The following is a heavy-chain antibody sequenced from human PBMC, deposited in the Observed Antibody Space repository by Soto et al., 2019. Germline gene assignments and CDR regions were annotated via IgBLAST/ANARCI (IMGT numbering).Heavy chain of an antibody. V-gene: IGHV1-2*02. J-gene: IGHJ4*02. Sequence: QVQLVQSGAEVKKPGASVKVSCKASGYSITGYYIQWVRQAPGQGLEWMGWINPNSGGTNYAQKLQGRVTMTRDTSISTAYMELSRLRSDDTAVYYCARDPPRGPYFDSSAHIKGVPDYWGQGTLVTVSS. CDR1: GYSITGYY. CDR3: ARDPPRGPYFDSSAHIKGVPDY. CDR2: INPNSGGT. D-gene: IGHD3-22*01.